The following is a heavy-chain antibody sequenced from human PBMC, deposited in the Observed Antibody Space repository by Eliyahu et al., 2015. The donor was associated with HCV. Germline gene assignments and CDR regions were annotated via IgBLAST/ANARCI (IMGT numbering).Heavy chain of an antibody. CDR3: ARGASTSRGDCYYYGLDV. Sequence: AEVKKPGSSVRVSCKASGDTFSSFAINWVRQAPGQGLEWKGGIIPIFNTTKXAQKFQGRVTITADKLTNTTYMELTSLKSEDTAVYSCARGASTSRGDCYYYGLDVWGQGTTVTVSS. D-gene: IGHD2-2*01. CDR2: IIPIFNTT. CDR1: GDTFSSFA. J-gene: IGHJ6*02. V-gene: IGHV1-69*06.